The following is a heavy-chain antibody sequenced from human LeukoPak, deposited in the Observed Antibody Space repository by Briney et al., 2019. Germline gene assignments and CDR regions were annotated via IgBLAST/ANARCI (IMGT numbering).Heavy chain of an antibody. J-gene: IGHJ4*02. V-gene: IGHV4-59*02. CDR1: GDSVSIYY. D-gene: IGHD1-26*01. Sequence: SETLSLTCTVSGDSVSIYYWSWIRQPPGKGLEWIGYIYYRGDTNYNPSLKSRVTMAVDTSKNQFSLKLSSVTAADTAVYYCARDQYSGSLDYWGQGTLFTVSS. CDR2: IYYRGDT. CDR3: ARDQYSGSLDY.